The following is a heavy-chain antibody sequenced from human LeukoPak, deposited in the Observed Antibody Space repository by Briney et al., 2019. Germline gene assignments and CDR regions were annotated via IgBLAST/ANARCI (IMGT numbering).Heavy chain of an antibody. D-gene: IGHD6-19*01. CDR1: GGSISSGGYS. Sequence: PSETLSLTCAVSGGSISSGGYSWSWIRQPPGKGLEWIGYIYHSGSTYYNPSLKSRVTISVDRSKNQFSLKPSSVTAADTAVYYCARGAYSSGRGAFDIWGQGTMVTVSS. J-gene: IGHJ3*02. CDR3: ARGAYSSGRGAFDI. V-gene: IGHV4-30-2*01. CDR2: IYHSGST.